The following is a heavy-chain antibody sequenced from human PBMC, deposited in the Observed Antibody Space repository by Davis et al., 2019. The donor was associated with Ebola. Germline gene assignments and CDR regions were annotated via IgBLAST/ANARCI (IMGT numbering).Heavy chain of an antibody. CDR2: ISWNSGSI. Sequence: SLKISCAASGFTFDDYAMHWVRQAPGKGLEWVSGISWNSGSIGYADSVKGRFTISRDNAKNSLYLQMNSLRAEDTAVYYCARDPLVATIGDYYYYYGMDVWGQGTTVTVSS. CDR1: GFTFDDYA. CDR3: ARDPLVATIGDYYYYYGMDV. J-gene: IGHJ6*02. V-gene: IGHV3-9*01. D-gene: IGHD5-12*01.